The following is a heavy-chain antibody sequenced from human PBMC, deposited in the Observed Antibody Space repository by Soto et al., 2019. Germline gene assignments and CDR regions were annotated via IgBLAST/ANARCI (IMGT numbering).Heavy chain of an antibody. V-gene: IGHV3-30*18. J-gene: IGHJ4*02. CDR3: AKDRPPSGSYLPDS. CDR2: ISYDGSSK. D-gene: IGHD1-26*01. Sequence: QVQLVESGGGVVQPGGSLRLSCAASGFTFSTYGMHWVRQAPGKGLEWVAVISYDGSSKYYVDSVKGRFTISRDNSKNTLYLQMNSLRIEDTAVYYCAKDRPPSGSYLPDSWGQGALVTVSS. CDR1: GFTFSTYG.